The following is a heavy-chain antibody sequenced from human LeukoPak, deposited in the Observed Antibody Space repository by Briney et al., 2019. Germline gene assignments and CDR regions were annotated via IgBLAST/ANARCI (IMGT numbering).Heavy chain of an antibody. CDR3: ASPQRAGTAFDI. CDR1: GGSISSGGYY. V-gene: IGHV4-30-2*01. CDR2: IYHSGST. Sequence: SETLSLTCTVSGGSISSGGYYWSWIRQPPGKGLEWIGYIYHSGSTYYNPSLKSRVTISVDRSKNQFSLKLSSVTAADTAVYYCASPQRAGTAFDIWGQGTMVTVSS. J-gene: IGHJ3*02. D-gene: IGHD6-19*01.